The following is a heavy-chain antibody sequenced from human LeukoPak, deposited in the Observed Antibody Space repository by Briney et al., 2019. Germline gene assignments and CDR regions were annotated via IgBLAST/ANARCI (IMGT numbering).Heavy chain of an antibody. CDR1: GLTFIGSYD. CDR3: AREAVEMATINWYFDL. CDR2: IWYDGSKK. Sequence: GRSLRLSCAASGLTFIGSYDMHWVRQAPGKGLEWVAVIWYDGSKKYYADSVKGRFTISRDNSKKTLYLQMNSLRAEDTAVYYCAREAVEMATINWYFDLWGRGTLVTVSS. D-gene: IGHD5-24*01. V-gene: IGHV3-33*01. J-gene: IGHJ2*01.